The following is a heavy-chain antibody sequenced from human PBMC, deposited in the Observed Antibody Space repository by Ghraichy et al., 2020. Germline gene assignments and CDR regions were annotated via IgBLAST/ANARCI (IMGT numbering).Heavy chain of an antibody. CDR3: ARVLGRANDY. D-gene: IGHD7-27*01. V-gene: IGHV4-39*07. CDR1: GGPIRSSSYY. J-gene: IGHJ4*02. CDR2: LSYSGST. Sequence: SETLSLTCNVSGGPIRSSSYYWGWIRQPPGKGLAWIGSLSYSGSTYYNPSLKSRVTISEDTSKNQFSLKLTSVTAADTAVYYCARVLGRANDYWGQGILVNVSA.